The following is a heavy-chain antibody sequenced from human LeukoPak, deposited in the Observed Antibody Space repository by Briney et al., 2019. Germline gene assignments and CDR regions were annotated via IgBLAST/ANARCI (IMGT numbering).Heavy chain of an antibody. CDR1: GFTFSSYA. J-gene: IGHJ5*02. D-gene: IGHD5-24*01. CDR2: ISGNGART. V-gene: IGHV3-23*01. CDR3: AKVAEMDTILGKFDN. Sequence: GGSLRLSCAASGFTFSSYAMSWVRQAPGKGLEWVSAISGNGARTYYADSVKGRFAISRDNSKNTLYLQMNSLRAEDTAVYYCAKVAEMDTILGKFDNWGQGTLVTVSS.